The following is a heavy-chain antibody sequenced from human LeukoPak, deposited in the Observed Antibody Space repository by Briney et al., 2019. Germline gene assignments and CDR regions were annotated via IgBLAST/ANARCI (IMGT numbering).Heavy chain of an antibody. CDR3: ARGSQVDDFWSGYRAPLDY. J-gene: IGHJ4*02. V-gene: IGHV4-30-2*03. CDR2: IYYSGSA. Sequence: PSQTLSLTCTVSGGSISSGGYYWSWIRQPPGKGLEWIGYIYYSGSAYYNPSLKTQVTISVDTSKNQFSLKLSSVTAADTAVYFCARGSQVDDFWSGYRAPLDYWGQGTLVTVSS. D-gene: IGHD3-3*01. CDR1: GGSISSGGYY.